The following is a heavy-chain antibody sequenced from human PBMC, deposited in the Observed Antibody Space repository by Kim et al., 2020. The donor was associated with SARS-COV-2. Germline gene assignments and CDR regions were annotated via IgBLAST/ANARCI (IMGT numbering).Heavy chain of an antibody. D-gene: IGHD6-13*01. CDR1: GGSFSGYY. J-gene: IGHJ1*01. V-gene: IGHV4-34*01. CDR2: INHSGST. Sequence: SETLSLTCAVYGGSFSGYYWSWIRQPPGKGLEWIGEINHSGSTNYNPYLKSRVTISVDTSKNQFSLKLSSVTAADTAVYYCAGGDIAAAGTDHNWGQGTPVTVS. CDR3: AGGDIAAAGTDHN.